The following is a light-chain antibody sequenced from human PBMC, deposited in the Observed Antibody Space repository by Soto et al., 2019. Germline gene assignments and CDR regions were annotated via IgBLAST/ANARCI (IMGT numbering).Light chain of an antibody. J-gene: IGLJ2*01. CDR1: SSNIGSHT. Sequence: QSVLTQPPSASGTPGQTIAISCSGGSSNIGSHTVNWYQQLPGTAPRLLIYSNTQRPSGVPDRFSGSKSGPSASLAISGLQSEYEGDYYCAAWDDSLNGVVFGGGTKLTVL. CDR2: SNT. CDR3: AAWDDSLNGVV. V-gene: IGLV1-44*01.